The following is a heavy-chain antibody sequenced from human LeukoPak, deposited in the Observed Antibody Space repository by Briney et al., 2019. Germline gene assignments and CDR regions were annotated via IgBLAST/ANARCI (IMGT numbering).Heavy chain of an antibody. CDR3: ARGSPDNYVCTN. CDR2: ISSSSSYI. V-gene: IGHV3-21*01. Sequence: GGSPRLSCAASGFTFSSYSMNWVRQAPGKGLEWVSSISSSSSYIYYADSVKGRFTISRDNAKNSLYLQMNSLRAEDTAVYYCARGSPDNYVCTNWGQGTLVTVSS. CDR1: GFTFSSYS. D-gene: IGHD4-11*01. J-gene: IGHJ4*02.